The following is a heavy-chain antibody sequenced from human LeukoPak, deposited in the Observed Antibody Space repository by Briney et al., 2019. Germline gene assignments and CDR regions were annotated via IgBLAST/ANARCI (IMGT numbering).Heavy chain of an antibody. D-gene: IGHD6-19*01. CDR2: ISGGGSST. CDR1: GFTFSTYV. CDR3: AKRESSGKYFDY. V-gene: IGHV3-23*01. J-gene: IGHJ4*02. Sequence: HPGGSLRLSCADSGFTFSTYVMSWVRQAPGKGLEWISTISGGGSSTYYADPVKGRFTISRDNSKNTLYLQMNSLRAGDTAVYYCAKRESSGKYFDYGGQGTLVTVSA.